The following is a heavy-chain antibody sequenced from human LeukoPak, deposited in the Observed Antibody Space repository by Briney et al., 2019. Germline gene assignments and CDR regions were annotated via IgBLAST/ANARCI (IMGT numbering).Heavy chain of an antibody. J-gene: IGHJ4*02. CDR1: GYTFTSYY. CDR2: INPSGGST. V-gene: IGHV1-46*01. Sequence: ASVKVSCKASGYTFTSYYKHWVRQAPGQGLEWMGIINPSGGSTSYAQKFQGRVTMTRDTSTSTVYMELSSLRSEDTAVYYCARDASRGSGYDSFDYWGQGTLVTVSS. D-gene: IGHD5-12*01. CDR3: ARDASRGSGYDSFDY.